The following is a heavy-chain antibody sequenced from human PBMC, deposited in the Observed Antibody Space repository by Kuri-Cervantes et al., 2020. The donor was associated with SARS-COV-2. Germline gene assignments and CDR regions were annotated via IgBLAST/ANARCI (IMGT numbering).Heavy chain of an antibody. CDR3: VRGGQYCSSSSCWRAFHY. D-gene: IGHD2-2*01. CDR1: RCTLSSYV. J-gene: IGHJ4*02. V-gene: IGHV1-69*10. Sequence: SVKVSCKASRCTLSSYVVSWVRQAPGQGLEWMGGIIRSFDIEKKAQKFQDRVTITTDKSTSTVYMDLSSLRAEDTAVYYCVRGGQYCSSSSCWRAFHYWGQGTLVTVSS. CDR2: IIRSFDIE.